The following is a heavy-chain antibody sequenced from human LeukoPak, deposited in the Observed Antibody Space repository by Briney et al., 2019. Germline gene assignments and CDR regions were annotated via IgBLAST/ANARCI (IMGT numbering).Heavy chain of an antibody. V-gene: IGHV3-23*01. CDR1: GVTFSSYS. D-gene: IGHD6-19*01. Sequence: GGSLRLSCAASGVTFSSYSMNWGRHAPGKGLEWVSAISGSGGSTYYADSVKGRFTISRDNSKNTLYLQMNSLRAEDTAVYYCAKQGLWDSSGWYALFGAFDIWGQGTMVAVSS. J-gene: IGHJ3*02. CDR3: AKQGLWDSSGWYALFGAFDI. CDR2: ISGSGGST.